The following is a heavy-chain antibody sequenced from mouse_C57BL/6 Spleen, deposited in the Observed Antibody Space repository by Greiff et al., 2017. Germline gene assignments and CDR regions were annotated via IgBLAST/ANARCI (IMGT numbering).Heavy chain of an antibody. D-gene: IGHD1-1*01. J-gene: IGHJ1*03. CDR3: ARSTTVVATDWYFDV. V-gene: IGHV1-47*01. Sequence: VQLQQSGAELVKPGASVKMSCKASGYTFTTYPIEWMKQNHGKSLEWIGNFHPYNDDTKYTEKFKGKATLTVEKSSSTVYLELSRLTSDDSAVYYCARSTTVVATDWYFDVWGTGTTVTVSS. CDR2: FHPYNDDT. CDR1: GYTFTTYP.